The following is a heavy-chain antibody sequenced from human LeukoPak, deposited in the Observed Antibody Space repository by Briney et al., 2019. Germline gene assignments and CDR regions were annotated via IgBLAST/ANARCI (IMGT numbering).Heavy chain of an antibody. V-gene: IGHV3-21*06. D-gene: IGHD3-10*01. Sequence: GGSLRLSCAASGFTFSNYGMSWVRQAPGKGLEWVSSISFSSTHIYYADSIQGRFTISRDNAENSLYLQMNSLRAEDTAVYYCTTDQWVTMVRGVEAFDIWGQGTMVTVSS. CDR3: TTDQWVTMVRGVEAFDI. CDR1: GFTFSNYG. J-gene: IGHJ3*02. CDR2: ISFSSTHI.